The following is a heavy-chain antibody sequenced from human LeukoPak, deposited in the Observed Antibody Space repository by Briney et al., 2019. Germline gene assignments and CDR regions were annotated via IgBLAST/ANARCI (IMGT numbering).Heavy chain of an antibody. J-gene: IGHJ4*02. V-gene: IGHV4-39*07. CDR2: IDYSGST. Sequence: SETLSLTCTVSGGSISSSTYYWGWIRQPPGKGLEWIGSIDYSGSTYYNPSLKSRVTISVDTSKNQFSLKLSSVTAADTAVYYCARETTTVTSTIDYWGQGTLVTVSS. CDR3: ARETTTVTSTIDY. CDR1: GGSISSSTYY. D-gene: IGHD4-17*01.